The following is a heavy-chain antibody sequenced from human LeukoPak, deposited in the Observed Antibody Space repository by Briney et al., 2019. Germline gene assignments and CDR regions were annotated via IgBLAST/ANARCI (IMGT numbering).Heavy chain of an antibody. D-gene: IGHD6-19*01. V-gene: IGHV4-59*08. J-gene: IGHJ4*02. CDR1: GGSISSHY. CDR3: ARRIAVAGTIDY. Sequence: PSETLSLTCTVSGGSISSHYWSWIRQPPGKGLEWIGYIYYSGSTNYNPSLKSRVTISVDTSKNQFSLKLSSVTAADTAVYYCARRIAVAGTIDYWGQGTLVTVSS. CDR2: IYYSGST.